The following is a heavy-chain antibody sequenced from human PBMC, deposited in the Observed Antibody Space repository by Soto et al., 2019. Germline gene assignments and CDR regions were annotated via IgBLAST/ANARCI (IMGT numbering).Heavy chain of an antibody. CDR2: MNHNSGNT. Sequence: GASVKVSCKASGYTFTSYDINWVRQATGQGLEWMGWMNHNSGNTGYAQKFQGRVTMTRNTSISTAYMELSSLRSEDTAVYYCARELYSSVRFDSWGQGTLVTVSS. CDR1: GYTFTSYD. CDR3: ARELYSSVRFDS. D-gene: IGHD6-25*01. J-gene: IGHJ5*01. V-gene: IGHV1-8*01.